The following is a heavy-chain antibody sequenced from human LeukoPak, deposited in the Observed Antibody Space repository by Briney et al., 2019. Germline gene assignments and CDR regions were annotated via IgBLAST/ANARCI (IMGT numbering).Heavy chain of an antibody. V-gene: IGHV3-74*01. CDR1: GFTFSSNW. J-gene: IGHJ6*02. Sequence: GGSLRLSCAASGFTFSSNWMHWVRQAPGKGLVWVSRISSDGSSTSYADSVKGRFTISRDNSKNTLYLQMNSLRAEDTAVYYCARENIVAAYYYGMDVWGQGTTVTVSS. CDR3: ARENIVAAYYYGMDV. CDR2: ISSDGSST. D-gene: IGHD2-21*01.